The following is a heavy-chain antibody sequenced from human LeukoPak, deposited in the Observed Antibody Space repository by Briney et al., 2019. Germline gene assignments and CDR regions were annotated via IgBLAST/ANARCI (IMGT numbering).Heavy chain of an antibody. CDR1: GYSFTSYW. Sequence: RGESLKISCKGSGYSFTSYWIGWVRQMPGKGLEWMGIIYPGDSDTRYSPSFQGQGTISADKSISTAYLQWSSLKASDTAMYYCARSPSGGYARDAFDIWGQGTMVTVSS. V-gene: IGHV5-51*01. CDR3: ARSPSGGYARDAFDI. D-gene: IGHD5-12*01. CDR2: IYPGDSDT. J-gene: IGHJ3*02.